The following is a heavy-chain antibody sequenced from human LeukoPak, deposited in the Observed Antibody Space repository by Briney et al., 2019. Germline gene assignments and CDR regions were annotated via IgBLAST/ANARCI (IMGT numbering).Heavy chain of an antibody. D-gene: IGHD1-26*01. V-gene: IGHV4-4*07. CDR3: ARVEAGGAFDI. Sequence: NSSEPLSLPCTVSGVSISSYYWSWIRQPAGKGLEWIGRIYTSGSTNYNPSLKSRVTMSVDTSKNQFSLKLSSVTATDTAVYYCARVEAGGAFDIWGQGTMVTVSS. CDR2: IYTSGST. J-gene: IGHJ3*02. CDR1: GVSISSYY.